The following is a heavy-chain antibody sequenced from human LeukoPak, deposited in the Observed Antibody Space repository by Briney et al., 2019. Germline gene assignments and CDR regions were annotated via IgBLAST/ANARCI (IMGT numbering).Heavy chain of an antibody. CDR2: ISWNSGSI. CDR1: GFTFDDYA. Sequence: PGRSLRLSCAASGFTFDDYAMHWVRQAPGKGLEWVSGISWNSGSIGYADSVKGRFTNSRDNAKNSLYLQMNSLRAEDTALYYCAKAAAGTGEGNYFDYWGQGTLVTVSS. V-gene: IGHV3-9*01. CDR3: AKAAAGTGEGNYFDY. D-gene: IGHD6-13*01. J-gene: IGHJ4*02.